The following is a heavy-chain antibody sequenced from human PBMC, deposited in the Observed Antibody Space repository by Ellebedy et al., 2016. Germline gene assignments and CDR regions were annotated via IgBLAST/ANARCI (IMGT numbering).Heavy chain of an antibody. CDR2: MNPNSGNT. D-gene: IGHD2-2*01. V-gene: IGHV1-8*01. CDR1: GYTFTSFD. Sequence: ASVKVSXXASGYTFTSFDINWVRQATGQGLEWMGWMNPNSGNTGYAQKFQGRVTMTRNTSISTAYMELSSLRSEDTAVYYCARVRSNYCSSTSCYYGDSWFDPWGQGTLVTVSS. CDR3: ARVRSNYCSSTSCYYGDSWFDP. J-gene: IGHJ5*02.